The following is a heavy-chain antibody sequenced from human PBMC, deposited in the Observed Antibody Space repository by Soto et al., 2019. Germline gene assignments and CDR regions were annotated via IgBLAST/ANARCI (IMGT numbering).Heavy chain of an antibody. CDR1: GGSISTASYY. CDR3: ARLMMDRSWYFDWFDP. J-gene: IGHJ5*02. V-gene: IGHV4-39*01. D-gene: IGHD6-13*01. CDR2: VNYAGTT. Sequence: QLLLQELGPGLVKPSETLSLTCTVSGGSISTASYYWGWIRQAPGKGLEWIASVNYAGTTYYSPSLKSRIAISIDTPKNQFSLKVNSVTAADTGLYFCARLMMDRSWYFDWFDPWGQGTLVTVSS.